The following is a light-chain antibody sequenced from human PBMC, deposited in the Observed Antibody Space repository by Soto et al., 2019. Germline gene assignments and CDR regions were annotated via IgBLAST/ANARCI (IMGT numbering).Light chain of an antibody. CDR2: SAS. J-gene: IGKJ2*01. CDR3: QQYNSYSYT. V-gene: IGKV1-5*01. CDR1: ETISDY. Sequence: IQMTQSPSSLSASVGDRVTITCRSSETISDYLNWYQHKPGEAPKVLISSASTLRGGVPSRFSGSGSGTEFTLTISSLQPDDFATYYCQQYNSYSYTFGQGTKLEIK.